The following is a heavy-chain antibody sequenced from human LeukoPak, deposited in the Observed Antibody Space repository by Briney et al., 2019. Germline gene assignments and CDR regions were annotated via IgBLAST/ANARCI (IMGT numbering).Heavy chain of an antibody. V-gene: IGHV3-7*01. J-gene: IGHJ4*02. CDR3: ARGATYVWGSYRIYYFDY. CDR2: IKQDGSEK. CDR1: GFTFSSYW. Sequence: PGGSLRLSCAASGFTFSSYWMSWVRQAPGKGLEWVANIKQDGSEKYYVDSVKGRFTISRGNAKNSLYLQMNSLRAEDTAVYYCARGATYVWGSYRIYYFDYWGQGTLVTVSS. D-gene: IGHD3-16*01.